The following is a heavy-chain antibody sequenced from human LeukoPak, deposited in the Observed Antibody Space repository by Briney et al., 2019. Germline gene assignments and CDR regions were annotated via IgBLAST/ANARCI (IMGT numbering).Heavy chain of an antibody. CDR3: ARDSDYALDP. Sequence: EASVKVSCKASGYTFTDYYMNWVRQAPGQGLEWMGWINPNSGGTNYAQKFQGRVTMTRDTSISTAYMELSRLRSDDTAVYYCARDSDYALDPWGQGTLVTVSS. J-gene: IGHJ5*02. V-gene: IGHV1-2*02. CDR2: INPNSGGT. D-gene: IGHD4-17*01. CDR1: GYTFTDYY.